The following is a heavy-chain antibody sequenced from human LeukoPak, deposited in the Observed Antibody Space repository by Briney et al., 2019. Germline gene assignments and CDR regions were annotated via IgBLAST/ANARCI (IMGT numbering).Heavy chain of an antibody. CDR1: GFTFSSYG. CDR3: AKSRGCSSTSCLVDY. J-gene: IGHJ4*02. CDR2: ISYDGSNK. D-gene: IGHD2-2*01. V-gene: IGHV3-30*18. Sequence: GGSLRLSCAASGFTFSSYGMHWVRQAPGKRLEWVAVISYDGSNKYYADSVKGRFTISRDNSKNTLYLQMNSLRAEDTAVYYCAKSRGCSSTSCLVDYWGQGTLVTVSS.